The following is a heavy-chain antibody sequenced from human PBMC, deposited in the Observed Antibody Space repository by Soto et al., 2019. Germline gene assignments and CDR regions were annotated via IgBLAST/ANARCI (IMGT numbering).Heavy chain of an antibody. J-gene: IGHJ4*02. CDR1: GFSFSDAW. V-gene: IGHV3-15*01. CDR3: TTGVDGYNPFDY. CDR2: IKSKAHGETA. D-gene: IGHD5-12*01. Sequence: EAQLVESGGGLVEPGGSLRVSCAASGFSFSDAWMIWVRQAPGKRLEWVGRIKSKAHGETADYAAPVKGRFTISRDDSKYTVYLQMNNLKIEDTAVYYCTTGVDGYNPFDYWGQGTLVTVSS.